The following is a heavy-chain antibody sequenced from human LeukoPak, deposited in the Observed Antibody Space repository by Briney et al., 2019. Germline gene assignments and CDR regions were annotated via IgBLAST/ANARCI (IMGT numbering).Heavy chain of an antibody. CDR1: GYTLTELS. Sequence: ASVKVSCKVSGYTLTELSMHWVRQAPGKGLEWMGGFDPEDGETIYARKFQGRVTMTEDTSTDTAYMELSSLRSEDTAVYYCATGGQDYYYYMDVWGKGTTVTISS. CDR2: FDPEDGET. V-gene: IGHV1-24*01. J-gene: IGHJ6*03. CDR3: ATGGQDYYYYMDV.